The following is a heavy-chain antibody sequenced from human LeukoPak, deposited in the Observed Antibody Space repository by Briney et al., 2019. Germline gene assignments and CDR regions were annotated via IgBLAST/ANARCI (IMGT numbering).Heavy chain of an antibody. CDR2: MNPNSGNT. J-gene: IGHJ4*02. D-gene: IGHD3-22*01. Sequence: GASVKVSCKASGYTFTSYDINWVRQATGQGLEWMGWMNPNSGNTGYAQKFQGRVTITADKSTSTAYMELSSLRSEDTAVYYCASGGPYDSSGYSPGNWGQGTLVTVSS. CDR3: ASGGPYDSSGYSPGN. V-gene: IGHV1-8*01. CDR1: GYTFTSYD.